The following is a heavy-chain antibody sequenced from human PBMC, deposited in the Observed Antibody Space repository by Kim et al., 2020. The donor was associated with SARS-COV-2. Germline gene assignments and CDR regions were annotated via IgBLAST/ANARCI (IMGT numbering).Heavy chain of an antibody. Sequence: SLKSRVTISVDTSKNQFSLKLSSVTAADTAVYYCARTGCSGGSCYPYFDYWGQGTLVTVSS. CDR3: ARTGCSGGSCYPYFDY. D-gene: IGHD2-15*01. V-gene: IGHV4-31*02. J-gene: IGHJ4*02.